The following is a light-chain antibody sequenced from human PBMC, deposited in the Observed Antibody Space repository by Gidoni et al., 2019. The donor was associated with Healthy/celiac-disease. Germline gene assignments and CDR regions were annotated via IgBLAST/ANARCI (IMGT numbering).Light chain of an antibody. CDR3: HQANSFPLT. Sequence: DIQMTQSPSSVSASVGDRVTITCRASQGISSWLAWYQQKPGKAPKLLIYDASSWQSGVPSSLICSCSGTDFTIPISSLQPKDFATYYCHQANSFPLTFGGGTKVEIK. CDR2: DAS. J-gene: IGKJ4*01. V-gene: IGKV1D-12*01. CDR1: QGISSW.